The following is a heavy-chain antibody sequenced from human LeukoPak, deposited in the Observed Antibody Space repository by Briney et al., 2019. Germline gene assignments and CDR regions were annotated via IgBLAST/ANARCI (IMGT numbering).Heavy chain of an antibody. D-gene: IGHD2-2*01. CDR1: GGSFSGYY. V-gene: IGHV4-34*01. Sequence: PSETLSLTCAVYGGSFSGYYWSWIREPPGKGREWIGEINHSGSTNYNPSLKSRVTISVDTSKNQFSLKLSSVTAADTAVYYCARGLAVVPAAMQYYFDYWGQGTLVTVSS. J-gene: IGHJ4*02. CDR3: ARGLAVVPAAMQYYFDY. CDR2: INHSGST.